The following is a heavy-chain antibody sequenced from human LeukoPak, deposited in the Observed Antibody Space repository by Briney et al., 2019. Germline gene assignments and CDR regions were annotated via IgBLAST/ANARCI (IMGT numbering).Heavy chain of an antibody. Sequence: GGSLRLSCAASGFTFSSYSMNWDRQAPGKVLEWVANIKQDGSEKYYVDSVKGRFTISRDNAKNSLYLQMNSLRAEDTAVYYCARGVGYCSGGSCYPYYYYMDVWGKGTTVTVSS. CDR1: GFTFSSYS. V-gene: IGHV3-7*01. D-gene: IGHD2-15*01. CDR2: IKQDGSEK. CDR3: ARGVGYCSGGSCYPYYYYMDV. J-gene: IGHJ6*03.